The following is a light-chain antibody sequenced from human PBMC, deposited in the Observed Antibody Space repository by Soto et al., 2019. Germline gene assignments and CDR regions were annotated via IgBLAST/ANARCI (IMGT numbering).Light chain of an antibody. CDR2: GAS. J-gene: IGKJ1*01. CDR3: QQYNKWPRT. Sequence: EIVFTHSPGTLSLSPGERATLSCRASQSIDNNYLAWYQQKPGQAPRLLIYGASTRAAIIPARFSGSGSGTEFTLTISSLQSEDFAVYYCQQYNKWPRTFGQGTKVDIK. CDR1: QSIDNN. V-gene: IGKV3-15*01.